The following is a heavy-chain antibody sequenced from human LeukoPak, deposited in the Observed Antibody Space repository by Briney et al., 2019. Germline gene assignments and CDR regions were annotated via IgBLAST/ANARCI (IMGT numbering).Heavy chain of an antibody. CDR3: WRESSSWYQASYFDL. Sequence: ASETLCLTCTVSGGSISSYCWSWIRQPAGKGLEWIGRIETSGNTNYKPSLKSRVTMSVDTCTNQLSLKLSSVTAADTAVCYSWRESSSWYQASYFDLWGRGTLVTVSS. CDR2: IETSGNT. V-gene: IGHV4-4*07. D-gene: IGHD6-13*01. CDR1: GGSISSYC. J-gene: IGHJ2*01.